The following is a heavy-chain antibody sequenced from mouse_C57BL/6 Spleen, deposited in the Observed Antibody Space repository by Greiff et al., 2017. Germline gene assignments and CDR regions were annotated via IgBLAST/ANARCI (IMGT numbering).Heavy chain of an antibody. J-gene: IGHJ3*01. CDR3: AKPLMGGNWGFAY. CDR2: IWGGGST. CDR1: GFSLTSYG. Sequence: VMLVESGPGLVAPSQSLSITCTVSGFSLTSYGVDWVRQPPGKGLEWLGVIWGGGSTNYNSALMSRLSISKNNSKSQVFFKMNSLQTDDTAMYYFAKPLMGGNWGFAYWGQGTLVTGSA. D-gene: IGHD4-1*01. V-gene: IGHV2-9*01.